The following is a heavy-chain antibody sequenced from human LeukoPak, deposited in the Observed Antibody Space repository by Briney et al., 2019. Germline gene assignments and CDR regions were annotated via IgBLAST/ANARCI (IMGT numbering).Heavy chain of an antibody. CDR3: ARPGMSLAYLDS. CDR2: ISNSNSYI. J-gene: IGHJ4*02. V-gene: IGHV3-21*04. D-gene: IGHD6-19*01. Sequence: GGSLRLSCAASGFPFDDYGMLWVRQGPGKGLEWVSSISNSNSYIYYADSVKGRFTISRDNAKNTLYLQMNSLRDDDTAVYYCARPGMSLAYLDSWGQGTLVAVSS. CDR1: GFPFDDYG.